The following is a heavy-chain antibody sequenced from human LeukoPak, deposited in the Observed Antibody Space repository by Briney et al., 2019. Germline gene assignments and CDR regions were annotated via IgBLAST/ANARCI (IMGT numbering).Heavy chain of an antibody. D-gene: IGHD2-15*01. CDR1: GFTFSSYA. CDR3: ARDSRGDCSGGSCPTRYYFDY. V-gene: IGHV3-64*01. J-gene: IGHJ4*02. Sequence: GGSLRLSCAASGFTFSSYAMHWVRQAPGKGLEYVSAISSNGGSTYYANSVKGRFTISRDNSKNTLYLQMVSLRAEDMAVYYCARDSRGDCSGGSCPTRYYFDYRGQGTLVTVSS. CDR2: ISSNGGST.